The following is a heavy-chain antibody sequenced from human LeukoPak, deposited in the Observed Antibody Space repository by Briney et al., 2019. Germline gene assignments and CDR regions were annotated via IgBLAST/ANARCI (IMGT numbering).Heavy chain of an antibody. CDR3: ARDIVVVPGSMDV. CDR2: IYYSGST. Sequence: KPSETLSLTCTVSGASISSHYWSWIRQPPGKGLEWIGYIYYSGSTNYNPSRKSRVTISVDTSKNQFSLKLSSVTAADTAVYYCARDIVVVPGSMDVWGKGTTVTVSS. CDR1: GASISSHY. J-gene: IGHJ6*03. D-gene: IGHD2-2*01. V-gene: IGHV4-59*11.